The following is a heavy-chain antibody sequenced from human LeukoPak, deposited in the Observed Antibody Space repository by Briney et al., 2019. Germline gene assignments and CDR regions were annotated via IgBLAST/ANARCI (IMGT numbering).Heavy chain of an antibody. CDR3: ARYYDSSGYWSTPHFDY. CDR2: IQYSGST. Sequence: SETLSLTCTVSGDSVSGISFYWSWIRQPPXKGLQYIGYIQYSGSTNYNPSRNTRVTMSVDTSKNQFSLKLSSVTAADTAVYYCARYYDSSGYWSTPHFDYWGQGTMVTHSS. V-gene: IGHV4-61*01. D-gene: IGHD3-22*01. J-gene: IGHJ4*02. CDR1: GDSVSGISFY.